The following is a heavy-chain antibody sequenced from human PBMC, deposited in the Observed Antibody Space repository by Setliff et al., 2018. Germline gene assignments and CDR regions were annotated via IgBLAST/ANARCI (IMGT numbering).Heavy chain of an antibody. J-gene: IGHJ4*02. V-gene: IGHV3-23*03. CDR3: AKPQLELRWGFES. CDR1: GFTLSPFA. CDR2: IYRGDRDT. Sequence: PGGSLSLSCAASGFTLSPFAMSWVRQAPGKGLEWVSTIYRGDRDTFYTDSVKGRFTIFRDSSKNTLYLQMTSLRAEDTAVYYCAKPQLELRWGFESWGQGTLVTVSS. D-gene: IGHD1-7*01.